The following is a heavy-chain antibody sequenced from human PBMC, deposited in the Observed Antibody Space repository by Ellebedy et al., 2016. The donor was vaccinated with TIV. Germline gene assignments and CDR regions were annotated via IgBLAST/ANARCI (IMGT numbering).Heavy chain of an antibody. Sequence: GESPKISXAASGFTFSRYSMNWVRQAPGKGLEWVSYISSSSTIYYADSVKGRFTISRDKAKNSLYLQMNSLRVEDTAVYYCASPSYCSGDTCTSLFDYWGRGTLVTVSS. D-gene: IGHD2-15*01. J-gene: IGHJ4*02. CDR3: ASPSYCSGDTCTSLFDY. V-gene: IGHV3-48*01. CDR2: ISSSSTI. CDR1: GFTFSRYS.